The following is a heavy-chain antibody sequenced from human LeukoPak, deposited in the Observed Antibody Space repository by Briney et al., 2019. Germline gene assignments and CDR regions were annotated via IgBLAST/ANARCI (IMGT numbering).Heavy chain of an antibody. D-gene: IGHD3-22*01. CDR1: GFTFDDYG. V-gene: IGHV3-20*04. CDR2: INWNGGST. Sequence: GGSLRLSCAASGFTFDDYGMSWVRQAPAKGLEWVSGINWNGGSTGYADSVKGRFTISRDNSKNTLYLQMNSLRAEDTAVYYCAKDDYYDTSGYRDWGQGTLVTVSS. J-gene: IGHJ4*02. CDR3: AKDDYYDTSGYRD.